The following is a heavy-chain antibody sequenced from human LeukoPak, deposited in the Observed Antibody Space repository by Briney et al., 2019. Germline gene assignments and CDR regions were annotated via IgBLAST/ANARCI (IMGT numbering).Heavy chain of an antibody. V-gene: IGHV1-69*13. D-gene: IGHD3-10*01. J-gene: IGHJ6*03. CDR2: IIPIFGTA. CDR1: GGTFSSYA. CDR3: ARGLHGSGSYYNPDYYYYYYMDV. Sequence: GASVKVSCKASGGTFSSYAISWVRQAPGQGLEWMGGIIPIFGTANYAQKFQGRVTITADESTSTAYMELSSLRSEDTAVYYCARGLHGSGSYYNPDYYYYYYMDVWGKGTTVTISS.